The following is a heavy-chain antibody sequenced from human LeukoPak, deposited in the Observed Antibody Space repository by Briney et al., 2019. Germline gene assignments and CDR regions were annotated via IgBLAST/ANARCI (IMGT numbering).Heavy chain of an antibody. V-gene: IGHV3-30*18. CDR3: AKDHRHSYGSWMHYYYYGMDV. J-gene: IGHJ6*02. D-gene: IGHD5-18*01. Sequence: GGSLRLSCAASGFTFSSYGMHWVRQAPGKGLAGVAVISYDGSNKYYADSVKGRFTISRDNSKNTLYLQMNSLRSEDTAVYYCAKDHRHSYGSWMHYYYYGMDVWGQGTTVTVSS. CDR2: ISYDGSNK. CDR1: GFTFSSYG.